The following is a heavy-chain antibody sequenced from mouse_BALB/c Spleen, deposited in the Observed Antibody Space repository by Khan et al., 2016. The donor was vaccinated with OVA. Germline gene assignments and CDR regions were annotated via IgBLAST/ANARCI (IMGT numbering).Heavy chain of an antibody. D-gene: IGHD2-14*01. V-gene: IGHV1-4*01. CDR1: GYNFTSHT. CDR2: INPRSGYT. CDR3: ARRTTGYAMDY. Sequence: QVQLKQSGAELARPGASVKMSCKASGYNFTSHTMHWVKQRPGQGLEWIGYINPRSGYTNYNQKFNDKATLTADKSSSTAYMQLSSLTSEDSAVYYCARRTTGYAMDYWGQGTSVTVSS. J-gene: IGHJ4*01.